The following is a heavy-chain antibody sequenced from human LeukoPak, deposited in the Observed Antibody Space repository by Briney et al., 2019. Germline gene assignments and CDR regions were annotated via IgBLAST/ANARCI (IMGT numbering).Heavy chain of an antibody. V-gene: IGHV3-23*01. CDR3: ALTGDNYYYYGMDV. D-gene: IGHD7-27*01. Sequence: GGSLRLSCAASGFTFSSYAMSWVRQAPGKGLEWVSAISGSGGSTYYADSVKGRFTISRDNSKNTLYLQMNSLSAEDTAVYYCALTGDNYYYYGMDVWGQGTTVTVSS. CDR1: GFTFSSYA. J-gene: IGHJ6*02. CDR2: ISGSGGST.